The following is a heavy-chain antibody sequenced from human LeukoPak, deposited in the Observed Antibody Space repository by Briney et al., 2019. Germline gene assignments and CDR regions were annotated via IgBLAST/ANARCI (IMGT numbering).Heavy chain of an antibody. D-gene: IGHD5-12*01. CDR3: ARFSGYDYWSFDY. Sequence: GASVKVSCKASGGTFSSYAISWVRQAPGQGLEWMGGIIPIFGTANYAQKFQGRVTITADKSTSTAYMELSSLRSEDTAVYYRARFSGYDYWSFDYWGQGTLVTVSS. J-gene: IGHJ4*02. V-gene: IGHV1-69*06. CDR2: IIPIFGTA. CDR1: GGTFSSYA.